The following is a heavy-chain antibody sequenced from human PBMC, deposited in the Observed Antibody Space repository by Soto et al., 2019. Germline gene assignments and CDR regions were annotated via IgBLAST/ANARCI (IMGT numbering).Heavy chain of an antibody. Sequence: PGWSLRLSCTASGFTFGDHGLSWVRQAPGRGLEWVGFIRSKRYGGTTEFAASVKGRFSISRDDSNTIAYLQMNRLQSEDTAVYYCARGPRHCSGGSCYSIDYWGRGTLVTVSS. D-gene: IGHD2-15*01. CDR3: ARGPRHCSGGSCYSIDY. J-gene: IGHJ4*02. CDR1: GFTFGDHG. V-gene: IGHV3-49*04. CDR2: IRSKRYGGTT.